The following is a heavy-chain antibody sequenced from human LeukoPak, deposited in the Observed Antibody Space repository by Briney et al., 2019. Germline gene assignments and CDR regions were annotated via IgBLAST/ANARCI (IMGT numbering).Heavy chain of an antibody. CDR3: AKERHGDYGDSHLDY. J-gene: IGHJ4*02. CDR2: ISGDGGST. Sequence: AGGSLRLSCAASGFTFDDYAMHWVRQAPGKGLEWVSPISGDGGSTYYADSVKGRFTITRDNSKNALYLQMNSLRTDDTGLYYCAKERHGDYGDSHLDYWGEGTLVSVSS. V-gene: IGHV3-43*02. D-gene: IGHD4-17*01. CDR1: GFTFDDYA.